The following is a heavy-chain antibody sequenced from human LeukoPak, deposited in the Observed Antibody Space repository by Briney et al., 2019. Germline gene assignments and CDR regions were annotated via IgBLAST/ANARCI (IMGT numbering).Heavy chain of an antibody. D-gene: IGHD1-26*01. CDR2: IFPGDSNT. J-gene: IGHJ5*02. Sequence: GESLKISCKGSGYSFINYWIVWVRQMPGKGLEWMGIIFPGDSNTKYSPSFQGQVTISADKSISTAYLQWSSLKASDTAMYYCARLARVGSTQSWLAPWGQGTLVTVSS. V-gene: IGHV5-51*01. CDR1: GYSFINYW. CDR3: ARLARVGSTQSWLAP.